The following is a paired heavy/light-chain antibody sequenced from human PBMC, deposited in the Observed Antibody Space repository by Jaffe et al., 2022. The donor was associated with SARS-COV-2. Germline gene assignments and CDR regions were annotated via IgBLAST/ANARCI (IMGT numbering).Heavy chain of an antibody. CDR2: ISAYNGNT. CDR3: ARDRSDPDMTTVTTRSGGFDP. CDR1: GYTFTSYG. Sequence: QVQLVQSGAEVKKPGASVKVSCKASGYTFTSYGISWVRQAPGQGLEWMGWISAYNGNTNYAQKLQGRVTMTTDTSTSTAYMELRSLRSDDTAVYYCARDRSDPDMTTVTTRSGGFDPWGQGTLVTVSS. V-gene: IGHV1-18*01. J-gene: IGHJ5*02. D-gene: IGHD4-4*01.
Light chain of an antibody. V-gene: IGKV1-33*01. J-gene: IGKJ1*01. CDR2: DAS. CDR3: QQYDNLLGT. Sequence: DIQMTQSPSSLSASVGDRVTITCQASQDISNYLNWYQQKPGKAPKLLIYDASNLETGVPSRFSGSGSGTDFTFTISSLQPEDIATYYCQQYDNLLGTFGQGTKVEIK. CDR1: QDISNY.